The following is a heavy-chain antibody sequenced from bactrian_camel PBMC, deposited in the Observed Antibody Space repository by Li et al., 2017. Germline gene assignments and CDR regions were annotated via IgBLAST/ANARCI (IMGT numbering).Heavy chain of an antibody. CDR2: ISTDGTT. CDR1: GFTSSNCG. V-gene: IGHV3S53*01. J-gene: IGHJ4*01. CDR3: KTTSPGGIATILCRSS. D-gene: IGHD4*01. Sequence: HVQLVESGGGSVQAGGSLRLSCTGPGFTSSNCGMDWWRQAPGKEREFVSSISTDGTTTYADSVKGRFTISADKAKHTVYLQMNSLKPEDTAMYSCKTTSPGGIATILCRSSWGPGTQVTVS.